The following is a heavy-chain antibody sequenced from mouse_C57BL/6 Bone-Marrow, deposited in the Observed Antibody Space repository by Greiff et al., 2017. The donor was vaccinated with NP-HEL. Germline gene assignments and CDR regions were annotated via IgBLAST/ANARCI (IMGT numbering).Heavy chain of an antibody. V-gene: IGHV1-61*01. D-gene: IGHD1-1*01. Sequence: VQLKQPGAELVRPGSSVKLSCKASGYTFTSYWMDWVKQRPGQGLEWIGNIYPSDSETHYNQKFKDKATLTVDKSSSTAYMQLSSLTSEDSAVYYCARSGFITTYYFDYWGQGTTLTVSS. J-gene: IGHJ2*01. CDR2: IYPSDSET. CDR3: ARSGFITTYYFDY. CDR1: GYTFTSYW.